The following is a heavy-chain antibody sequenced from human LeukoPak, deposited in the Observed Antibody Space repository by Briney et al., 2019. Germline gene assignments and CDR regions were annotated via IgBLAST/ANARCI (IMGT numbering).Heavy chain of an antibody. D-gene: IGHD4-23*01. V-gene: IGHV3-30*02. CDR3: ARDYGGSSPFDY. CDR2: IRYDGSNE. Sequence: GGSLRLSCAASGFTFSSYGMHWVRQAPGKGLDWVAFIRYDGSNEYYADSVKGRFTISRDNAKNSLYLQMNSLRAEDTAVYYCARDYGGSSPFDYWGQGTLVTVSS. J-gene: IGHJ4*02. CDR1: GFTFSSYG.